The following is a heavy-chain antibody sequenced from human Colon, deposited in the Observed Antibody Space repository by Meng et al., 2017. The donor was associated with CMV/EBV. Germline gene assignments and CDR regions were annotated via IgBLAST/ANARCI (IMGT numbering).Heavy chain of an antibody. D-gene: IGHD6-19*01. CDR3: VHEAAAVAGAFDY. Sequence: FSGVSLTARGVGVGWIRQPPEKAPEWLALFYGDGDKRYRASLKSRLTITKDTSKSEVVLTMTNMDPVDTATYYCVHEAAAVAGAFDYWGQGILVTVSS. CDR2: FYGDGDK. CDR1: GVSLTARGVG. J-gene: IGHJ4*02. V-gene: IGHV2-5*02.